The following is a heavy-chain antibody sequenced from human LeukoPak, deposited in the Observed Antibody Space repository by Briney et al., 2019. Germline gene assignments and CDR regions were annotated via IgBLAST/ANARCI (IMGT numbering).Heavy chain of an antibody. J-gene: IGHJ5*02. D-gene: IGHD3-9*01. V-gene: IGHV6-1*01. Sequence: SQTLSLTCAISGDSVSSNSVTWNWIRQSPSRGLEWLGRTYYRSTWYNDYAVSVRGRITVNPDTSKNQFSLHLNSVTPEDTAVYYCARRLAQYNCFDPWGQGILVTVSS. CDR1: GDSVSSNSVT. CDR3: ARRLAQYNCFDP. CDR2: TYYRSTWYN.